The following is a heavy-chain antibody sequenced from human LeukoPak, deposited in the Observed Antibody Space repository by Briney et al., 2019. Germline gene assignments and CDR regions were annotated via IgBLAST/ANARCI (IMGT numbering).Heavy chain of an antibody. Sequence: GGSLRLSCSASGFTFRDYPIHWVRQAPGEGLQYVSAISSAGGTTYYADSVRGRFTISRDNSKNTLYLQMSSLRAEDTALYYCVKVGDSGYGEYYQHWGQGTLVTVSS. CDR3: VKVGDSGYGEYYQH. CDR1: GFTFRDYP. V-gene: IGHV3-64D*06. CDR2: ISSAGGTT. D-gene: IGHD5-12*01. J-gene: IGHJ1*01.